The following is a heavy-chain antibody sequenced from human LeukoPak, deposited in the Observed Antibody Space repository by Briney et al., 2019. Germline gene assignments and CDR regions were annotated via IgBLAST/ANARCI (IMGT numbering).Heavy chain of an antibody. Sequence: GGSLRLSCSASGFTFRDYPIHWVRQAPGEGLQYVSAISSAGGTTYYADSVRGRFTISRDNSKNTLYLQMSSLRAEDTALYYCVKVGDSGYGEYYQHWGQGTLVTVSS. CDR3: VKVGDSGYGEYYQH. CDR1: GFTFRDYP. V-gene: IGHV3-64D*06. CDR2: ISSAGGTT. D-gene: IGHD5-12*01. J-gene: IGHJ1*01.